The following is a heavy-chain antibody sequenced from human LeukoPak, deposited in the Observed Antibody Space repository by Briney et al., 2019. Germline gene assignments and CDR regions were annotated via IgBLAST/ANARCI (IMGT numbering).Heavy chain of an antibody. J-gene: IGHJ3*02. CDR2: IYPGDSDT. V-gene: IGHV5-51*01. CDR3: ARLTSMIVVWRRAFDI. D-gene: IGHD3-22*01. CDR1: GYSFTSYW. Sequence: GESLKISCKGSGYSFTSYWIGWVRQMPGKGLEWMGIIYPGDSDTRYSPSFQGQVTISADKSISTAYLQWSSLKASDTAMYYCARLTSMIVVWRRAFDIWGQGTMVTVSS.